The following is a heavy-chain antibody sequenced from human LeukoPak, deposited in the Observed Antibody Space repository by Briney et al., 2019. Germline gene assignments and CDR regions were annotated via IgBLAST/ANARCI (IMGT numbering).Heavy chain of an antibody. CDR2: FDPEDDET. CDR3: ATDSIMITFGGVIAQYRNHDAFDI. CDR1: GYTLTELS. Sequence: ASVKVSCKVSGYTLTELSMHWVRQAPGKGLEWMGGFDPEDDETIYAQKFQGRVTMTEDTSTDTAYMELSSLRSEDTAVYYCATDSIMITFGGVIAQYRNHDAFDIWGQGTMVTVSS. V-gene: IGHV1-24*01. J-gene: IGHJ3*02. D-gene: IGHD3-16*02.